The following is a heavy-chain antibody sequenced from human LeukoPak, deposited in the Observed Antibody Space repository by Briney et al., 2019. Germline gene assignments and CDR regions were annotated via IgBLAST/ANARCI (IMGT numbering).Heavy chain of an antibody. CDR2: IIPIFGTA. CDR1: GGTFSSYA. Sequence: SVKVSSKASGGTFSSYAISWVRQAPGQGLEWMGGIIPIFGTANYAQKFQGRVTITADESTSTAYMELSSLRSEDTAVYYCARDDGPYYDYVWGSYRTTDYWGQGTLVTVSS. J-gene: IGHJ4*02. D-gene: IGHD3-16*02. CDR3: ARDDGPYYDYVWGSYRTTDY. V-gene: IGHV1-69*13.